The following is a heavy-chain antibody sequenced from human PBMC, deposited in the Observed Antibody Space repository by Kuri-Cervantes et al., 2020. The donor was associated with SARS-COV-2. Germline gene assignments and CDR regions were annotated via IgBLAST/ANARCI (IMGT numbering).Heavy chain of an antibody. Sequence: KVSCKGSGYSFTSCWISWVRQMPGKGLEWMGRIDPSDSYTNYSPSFQGHVTISADKSIGTAYLQWSSLKASDTAMYYCARLYYYDNWALIDYWGQGTLVTVSS. CDR3: ARLYYYDNWALIDY. J-gene: IGHJ4*02. V-gene: IGHV5-10-1*01. D-gene: IGHD3-22*01. CDR2: IDPSDSYT. CDR1: GYSFTSCW.